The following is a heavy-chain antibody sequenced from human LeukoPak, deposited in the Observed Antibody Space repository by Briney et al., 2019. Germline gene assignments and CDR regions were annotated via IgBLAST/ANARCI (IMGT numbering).Heavy chain of an antibody. J-gene: IGHJ5*02. CDR1: GFTFTSYD. CDR3: VRDGEGVAISVNYWFDP. D-gene: IGHD3-10*01. CDR2: MNPNTGNT. Sequence: ASVKVSCKASGFTFTSYDISWVRQASGQGLEWMGWMNPNTGNTGYAQKFQGRVTMTRDTSISTAYMELRGLRSEDTAVYYCVRDGEGVAISVNYWFDPWGQGTLVTVSS. V-gene: IGHV1-8*01.